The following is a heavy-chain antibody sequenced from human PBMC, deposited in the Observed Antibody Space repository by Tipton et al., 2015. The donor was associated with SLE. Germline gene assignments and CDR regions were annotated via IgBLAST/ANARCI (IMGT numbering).Heavy chain of an antibody. J-gene: IGHJ6*03. D-gene: IGHD4-17*01. Sequence: TLSLTCTVSGGSIRSGNHYWSWIWQPAGKGLEWIGRMFRSGSTNYNPSLKSRVTISLDRSKNQFSLNLYSATAADTAVYYCATGYGDDDFYYYYYMDVWGKGITVTVSS. CDR3: ATGYGDDDFYYYYYMDV. CDR1: GGSIRSGNHY. V-gene: IGHV4-61*02. CDR2: MFRSGST.